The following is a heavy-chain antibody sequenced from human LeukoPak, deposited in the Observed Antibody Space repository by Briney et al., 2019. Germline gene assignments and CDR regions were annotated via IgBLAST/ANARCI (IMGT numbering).Heavy chain of an antibody. CDR2: VKGKTDGGTT. J-gene: IGHJ5*02. V-gene: IGHV3-15*01. CDR1: GFSFSGAW. D-gene: IGHD1-26*01. Sequence: PGGSLRLSCAASGFSFSGAWMSWVRQAPGKGLEWVGRVKGKTDGGTTDYAAPVRGRFTISRDDSKNTLYLQMNSLKIEDTAVYHCSTANKGYFSWGQGTLVTVSS. CDR3: STANKGYFS.